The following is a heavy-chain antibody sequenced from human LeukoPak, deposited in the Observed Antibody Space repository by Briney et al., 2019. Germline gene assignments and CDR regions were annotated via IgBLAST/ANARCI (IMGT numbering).Heavy chain of an antibody. CDR3: ARDRGLDY. CDR2: IWYDGSNK. V-gene: IGHV3-33*01. D-gene: IGHD3-10*01. J-gene: IGHJ4*02. Sequence: GGSLRLSCEASGLTFSSYGMNWVGQAPGKGLEWVAVIWYDGSNKYYADSVKGRFTISRDNSKNTLYLQMNSLRAEDTAVYYCARDRGLDYWGQGTLVTVSS. CDR1: GLTFSSYG.